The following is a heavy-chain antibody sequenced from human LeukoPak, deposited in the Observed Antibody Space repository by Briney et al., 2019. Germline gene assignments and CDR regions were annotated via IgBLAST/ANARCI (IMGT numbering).Heavy chain of an antibody. CDR3: ARENRQQQLVRGYFDY. CDR1: GYTFTSYG. J-gene: IGHJ4*02. V-gene: IGHV1-18*01. D-gene: IGHD6-13*01. CDR2: ISAYNGNT. Sequence: ATVKVSCKASGYTFTSYGISWVRQAPGQGLEWMGWISAYNGNTNYAQKLQGRVTMTTDTSTSTAYMELRSLRSDDTAVYYCARENRQQQLVRGYFDYWGQGTLVTVSS.